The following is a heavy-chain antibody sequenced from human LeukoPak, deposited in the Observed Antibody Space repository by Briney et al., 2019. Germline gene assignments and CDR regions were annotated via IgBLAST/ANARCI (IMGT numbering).Heavy chain of an antibody. CDR3: ARDRGKEGDFPYY. CDR1: GFTFSSYA. D-gene: IGHD2-21*02. CDR2: ISYDGSNK. Sequence: GGSLRLSCAASGFTFSSYAMHWVRQAPGKGLEWVAVISYDGSNKYYADSVKGRFTISRDNSKNTLYLQMNSLRAEDTAVYYCARDRGKEGDFPYYWGQGTLVTVSS. V-gene: IGHV3-30-3*01. J-gene: IGHJ4*02.